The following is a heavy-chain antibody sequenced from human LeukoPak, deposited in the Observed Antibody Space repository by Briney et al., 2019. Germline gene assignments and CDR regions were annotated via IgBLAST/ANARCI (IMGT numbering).Heavy chain of an antibody. CDR2: ISYDGSNK. J-gene: IGHJ4*02. V-gene: IGHV3-30*18. D-gene: IGHD3-10*01. CDR3: AKGALLWFGELLSPLDY. CDR1: GFTFSSYG. Sequence: GRSLRLSCAASGFTFSSYGMHWVRQAPGKGLEWVAVISYDGSNKYYADSVKGRFTISRDNSKNTLYLQMNSLRAEDTAVYYCAKGALLWFGELLSPLDYWGRGTLVTVSS.